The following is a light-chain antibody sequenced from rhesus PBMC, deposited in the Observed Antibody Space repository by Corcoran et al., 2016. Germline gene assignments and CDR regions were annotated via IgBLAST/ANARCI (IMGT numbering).Light chain of an antibody. CDR1: QSISNW. J-gene: IGKJ4*01. Sequence: DIQMTQSPSSLSASVGDTVTLPCRASQSISNWLAWYQQKPGKSPNLLIYKASNLQSGVPSRFSGSGTGTDFTLTISNLQSEDFATDYCQQFNDSPLTFGGGTKVEVK. CDR3: QQFNDSPLT. V-gene: IGKV1-22*01. CDR2: KAS.